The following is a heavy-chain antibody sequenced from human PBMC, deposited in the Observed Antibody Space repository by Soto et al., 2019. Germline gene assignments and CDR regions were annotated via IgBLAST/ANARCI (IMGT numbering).Heavy chain of an antibody. CDR1: GFTFSRYE. CDR2: IHSSATTI. J-gene: IGHJ3*01. D-gene: IGHD3-10*01. Sequence: EVKLVESGGGLVQPGGSLRLSCAASGFTFSRYEMNWVRQAPGKGLEWIAYIHSSATTIYYADSVKGRFTISRDNAKKSLCLQLNSRSAEATAVYYCATRSGGGGAFDFWGQGTMVTVSS. V-gene: IGHV3-48*03. CDR3: ATRSGGGGAFDF.